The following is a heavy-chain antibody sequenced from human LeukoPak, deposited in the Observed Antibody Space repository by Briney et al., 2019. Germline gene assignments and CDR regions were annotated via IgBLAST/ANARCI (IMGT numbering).Heavy chain of an antibody. D-gene: IGHD1-1*01. J-gene: IGHJ4*02. CDR1: GLTFANAW. Sequence: GGSRTLSCAASGLTFANAWMSWVRQAPGKGLEWVARIISKTSGGTTGYAAPVKGRFTISRDDSKITLYLQMNSLKTEDTALYYCTTYRYNYSRPGYSYFDFWGQGTLLTVSS. V-gene: IGHV3-15*01. CDR3: TTYRYNYSRPGYSYFDF. CDR2: IISKTSGGTT.